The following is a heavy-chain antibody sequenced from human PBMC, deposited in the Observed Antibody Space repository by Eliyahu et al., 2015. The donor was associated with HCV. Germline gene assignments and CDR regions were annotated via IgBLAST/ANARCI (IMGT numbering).Heavy chain of an antibody. V-gene: IGHV3-30*18. Sequence: QAQLVESGGGVVQPGKSLRLSCAXSGXXFXXYGMHWVRRAPGKGLGWVAFISFXGSKKNYGDAVKGRFTVSRDNSKNSLYLQMNSLIADDAAVYYCAKDQWQWMSHYGMDVWGQGTTVTVSS. CDR2: ISFXGSKK. D-gene: IGHD6-19*01. CDR1: GXXFXXYG. CDR3: AKDQWQWMSHYGMDV. J-gene: IGHJ6*02.